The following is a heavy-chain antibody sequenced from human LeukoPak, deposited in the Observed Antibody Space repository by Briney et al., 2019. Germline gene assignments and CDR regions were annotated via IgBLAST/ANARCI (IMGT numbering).Heavy chain of an antibody. D-gene: IGHD6-19*01. CDR1: GVSISSSSYY. J-gene: IGHJ4*02. CDR2: IYYSGST. V-gene: IGHV4-39*07. Sequence: SETLSLTCTVSGVSISSSSYYWGWIRQPPGKGLEWIGSIYYSGSTYYNPSLKSRVTISVDTSKNQFSLKLSSVTAADTAVYYCARATSVACHFDYWGQGTLVTVSS. CDR3: ARATSVACHFDY.